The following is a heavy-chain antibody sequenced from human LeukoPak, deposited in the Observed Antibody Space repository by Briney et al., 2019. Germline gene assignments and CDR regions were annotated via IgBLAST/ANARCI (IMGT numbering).Heavy chain of an antibody. CDR1: GGSISSYY. V-gene: IGHV4-4*07. Sequence: PSETLSLTCTVSGGSISSYYWSWIRQPAGKGLEWIGRIYTSGSTNYNPSLKSRVTISVDKSKNQSSLKLSSVTAADTAVYYCARGRCSGGSCYTTRRDWFDPWGQGTLVTVSS. CDR2: IYTSGST. J-gene: IGHJ5*02. CDR3: ARGRCSGGSCYTTRRDWFDP. D-gene: IGHD2-15*01.